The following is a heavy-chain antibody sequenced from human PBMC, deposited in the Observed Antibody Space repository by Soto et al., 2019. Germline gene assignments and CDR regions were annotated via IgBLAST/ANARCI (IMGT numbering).Heavy chain of an antibody. V-gene: IGHV3-21*01. CDR2: ISSSSSYI. CDR1: GFTFSSYS. Sequence: PGGSLRLSCAASGFTFSSYSMNWVRQAPGKGLEWVSSISSSSSYIYYADSVKGRFTISRDNAKNSLYLQMNSLRAEDTAVYYCARDARYSYADDYWGQGTLVTVSS. J-gene: IGHJ4*02. D-gene: IGHD5-18*01. CDR3: ARDARYSYADDY.